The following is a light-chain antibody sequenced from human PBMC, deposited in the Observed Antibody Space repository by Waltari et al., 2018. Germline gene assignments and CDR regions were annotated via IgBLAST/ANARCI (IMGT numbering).Light chain of an antibody. CDR1: QGIRSD. J-gene: IGKJ1*01. CDR2: GGS. V-gene: IGKV1-6*01. Sequence: AIQMTQSPSSLSASVGDTITITCRASQGIRSDLLWFQQKPGKAPRLLIYGGSDLQSGVSSHFSGRRSGTDFTLTITGLQPGDFATYFCLQDYSHPWTFGQGTKVEVK. CDR3: LQDYSHPWT.